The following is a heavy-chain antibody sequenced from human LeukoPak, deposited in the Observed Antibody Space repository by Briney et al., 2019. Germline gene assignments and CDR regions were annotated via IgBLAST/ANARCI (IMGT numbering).Heavy chain of an antibody. CDR2: INWNGGST. D-gene: IGHD3-22*01. J-gene: IGHJ4*02. CDR3: ATLYYYDSSGYYPFGY. V-gene: IGHV3-20*04. CDR1: GFTFDDYG. Sequence: GGSLRLSCAASGFTFDDYGMSWVRQAPGKGLEWVSGINWNGGSTGYADSVKGRFTISRDNAKNSLYLQMNSLRAEDTALYYCATLYYYDSSGYYPFGYWGQGTLVTVSS.